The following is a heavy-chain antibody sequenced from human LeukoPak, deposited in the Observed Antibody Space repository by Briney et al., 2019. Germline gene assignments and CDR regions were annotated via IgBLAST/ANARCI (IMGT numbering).Heavy chain of an antibody. Sequence: GGSLRLSCAASGFTFSSYAMSWVRQAPGQGLEWVSAISGSGGSTYYADSVKGRFTITRDNSKNTLYLQMNSLRAEDTAVYYCAKAPPSSPYYYDSSGYSGPPDYWGQGTLVTVSS. J-gene: IGHJ4*02. CDR1: GFTFSSYA. D-gene: IGHD3-22*01. V-gene: IGHV3-23*01. CDR3: AKAPPSSPYYYDSSGYSGPPDY. CDR2: ISGSGGST.